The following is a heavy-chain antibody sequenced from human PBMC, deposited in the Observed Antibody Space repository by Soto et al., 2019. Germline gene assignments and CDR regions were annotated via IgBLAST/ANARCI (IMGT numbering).Heavy chain of an antibody. CDR2: IKSKTDGGTT. CDR3: TTGIAVAGTDY. J-gene: IGHJ4*02. Sequence: EVQLVESGGGLVKPGGSLRLSCAASGFTFSNAWMSWVRQAPGKGLEWVGRIKSKTDGGTTDYAAPVKGRFTISRDDSKNTLYLKMNSLKTEDTAVYYCTTGIAVAGTDYWGQGTLVTVSS. D-gene: IGHD6-19*01. CDR1: GFTFSNAW. V-gene: IGHV3-15*01.